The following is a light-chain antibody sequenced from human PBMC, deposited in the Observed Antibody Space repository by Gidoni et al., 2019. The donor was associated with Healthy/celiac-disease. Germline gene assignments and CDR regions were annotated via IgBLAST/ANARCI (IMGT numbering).Light chain of an antibody. Sequence: SDELTQPPSMSVAPGQTARITCSGDALPKQYAYWYQQKPGQAPVLVIYKDSERPSGIPERFSGSSSVPTVPLNISGVQAEDEADSFCQSAASCGTYKVFGGGTKLPVL. V-gene: IGLV3-25*02. CDR1: ALPKQY. CDR2: KDS. J-gene: IGLJ3*02. CDR3: QSAASCGTYKV.